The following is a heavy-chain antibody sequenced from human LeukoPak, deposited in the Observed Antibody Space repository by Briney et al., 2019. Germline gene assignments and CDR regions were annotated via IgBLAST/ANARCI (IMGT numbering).Heavy chain of an antibody. CDR3: ARPSFDWLLRNWYFDL. CDR2: INSDRSST. D-gene: IGHD3-9*01. J-gene: IGHJ2*01. Sequence: GGSLRLSCAASGFTFSSYWMHWVRQAPGEGLVWVSRINSDRSSTSYADSVKGRFTISRDNAKNTLYLQMNSLRAEDTAVYYCARPSFDWLLRNWYFDLWGRGTLVTVSP. V-gene: IGHV3-74*01. CDR1: GFTFSSYW.